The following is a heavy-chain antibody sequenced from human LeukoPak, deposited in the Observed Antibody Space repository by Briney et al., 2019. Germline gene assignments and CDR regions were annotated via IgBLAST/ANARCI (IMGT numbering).Heavy chain of an antibody. CDR2: ISGSGGST. J-gene: IGHJ4*02. CDR3: AKDYSGYSYGTYFDY. V-gene: IGHV3-23*01. Sequence: PGGSLRLSCAASGFTFSNNAMNWVRQAPGKGLEWVSVISGSGGSTHYADSVKGRFTISRDNSKSTLYLQMNSLRAEDTAVYYCAKDYSGYSYGTYFDYWGQGTLVTVSS. CDR1: GFTFSNNA. D-gene: IGHD5-18*01.